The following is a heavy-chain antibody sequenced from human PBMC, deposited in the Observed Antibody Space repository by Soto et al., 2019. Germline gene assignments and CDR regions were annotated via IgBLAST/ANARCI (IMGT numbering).Heavy chain of an antibody. Sequence: ASVKVSCKASGYTFTSYDIHWVRQATGQGLEWMGWMNTNTNSTDCAERFQGRVTLTWNTSISTAYMEMRRLTFDDTARYLCAPQLLEVPDTTSVYLDTWGQGTQVTVSS. V-gene: IGHV1-8*01. CDR2: MNTNTNST. CDR3: APQLLEVPDTTSVYLDT. J-gene: IGHJ5*02. D-gene: IGHD2-2*01. CDR1: GYTFTSYD.